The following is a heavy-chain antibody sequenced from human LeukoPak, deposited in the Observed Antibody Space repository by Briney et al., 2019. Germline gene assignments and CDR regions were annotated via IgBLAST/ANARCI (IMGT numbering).Heavy chain of an antibody. Sequence: PSETLSLTCTVSGGSISSYYWSWIRQPPGKGLEWIGYIYYSGSTNCNPSLKSRVTISVDTSKNQFPLKLSSVTAADTAVYYCARVAHGGWFDPWGQGTLVTVSS. J-gene: IGHJ5*02. CDR2: IYYSGST. D-gene: IGHD4-23*01. V-gene: IGHV4-59*01. CDR3: ARVAHGGWFDP. CDR1: GGSISSYY.